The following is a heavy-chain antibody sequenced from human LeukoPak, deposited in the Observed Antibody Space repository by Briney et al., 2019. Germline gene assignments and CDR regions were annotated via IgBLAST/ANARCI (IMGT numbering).Heavy chain of an antibody. J-gene: IGHJ2*01. CDR1: GGSINSSSYY. CDR2: IYYSGST. CDR3: AGTYCGGDCYRARGYFDL. Sequence: SETLSLTCTVSGGSINSSSYYWGWIRQPPGKGLEWIGSIYYSGSTYYNPSLKSRVTISVDTSKNQFSLKLSSVTAADTAVYYCAGTYCGGDCYRARGYFDLWGRGTLVTVSS. D-gene: IGHD2-21*02. V-gene: IGHV4-39*01.